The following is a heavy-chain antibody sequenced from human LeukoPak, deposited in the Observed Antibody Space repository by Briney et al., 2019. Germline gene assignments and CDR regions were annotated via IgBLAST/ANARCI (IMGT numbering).Heavy chain of an antibody. J-gene: IGHJ4*02. CDR2: IYTSGST. CDR3: ARNPKD. V-gene: IGHV4-61*02. Sequence: SETLSLTCTVSGGSISSGSYYWSWIRQPAGKGLEWIGRIYTSGSTNYNPSLKSRVTISVDTSKNQFSLKLSSVTAADTAVYYCARNPKDWGQGTLVTVSS. CDR1: GGSISSGSYY.